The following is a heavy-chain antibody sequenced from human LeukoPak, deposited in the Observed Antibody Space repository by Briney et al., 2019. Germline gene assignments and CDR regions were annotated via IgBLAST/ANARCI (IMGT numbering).Heavy chain of an antibody. CDR1: GGTFSSYA. V-gene: IGHV1-69*05. CDR3: ATEGPHSGSYFWPWFDP. CDR2: IIPIFGTA. Sequence: SVKVSCKASGGTFSSYAISWVRQAPGQGLEWMGGIIPIFGTANYAQKFQGRVTITTDESTSTAYMELSSLRSEDTAVYYCATEGPHSGSYFWPWFDPWGQGTLVTVSS. J-gene: IGHJ5*02. D-gene: IGHD1-26*01.